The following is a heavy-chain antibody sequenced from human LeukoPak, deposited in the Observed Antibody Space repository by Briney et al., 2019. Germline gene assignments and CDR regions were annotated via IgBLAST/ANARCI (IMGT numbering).Heavy chain of an antibody. Sequence: SETLSLTCAVSGYSISSGYYWGWIRQPPGKGLEWIGSIYHSGDTYYNPSLKSRITISVDTSKNQFSLKLNSVTAADTAVYYCARQGYCSGSTCYRYFDYWGQGTLVTVSS. CDR3: ARQGYCSGSTCYRYFDY. J-gene: IGHJ4*02. CDR2: IYHSGDT. V-gene: IGHV4-38-2*01. D-gene: IGHD2-15*01. CDR1: GYSISSGYY.